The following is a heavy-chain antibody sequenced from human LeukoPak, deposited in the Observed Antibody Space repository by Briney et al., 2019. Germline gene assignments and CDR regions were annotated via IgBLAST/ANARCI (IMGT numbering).Heavy chain of an antibody. CDR1: GFTFNTYA. V-gene: IGHV3-49*04. Sequence: GGSLRLSCAASGFTFNTYAMSWVRQAPGKGQEWIGFIRSKAYGGTTEYAASVKGRFTISRDDSKSIAYLQMNSLKTEDTAVYYCTKGSCSGGTCYSNSWGQGTLVTVSS. D-gene: IGHD2-15*01. CDR2: IRSKAYGGTT. J-gene: IGHJ4*02. CDR3: TKGSCSGGTCYSNS.